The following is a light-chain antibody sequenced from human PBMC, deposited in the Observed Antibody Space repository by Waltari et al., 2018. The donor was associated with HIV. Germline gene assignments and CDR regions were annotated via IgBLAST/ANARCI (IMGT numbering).Light chain of an antibody. Sequence: DIVMTQSPDSLAVSLGERATINCKSRQSVLYSSNNKNYLAWYQQKPGQPPKLLIYWASTRESGVPDRFSGRGSGTDFTLTISSLQAEDVAVYYCQQYYSTPQTFGQGTKVKIK. CDR1: QSVLYSSNNKNY. V-gene: IGKV4-1*01. CDR2: WAS. CDR3: QQYYSTPQT. J-gene: IGKJ1*01.